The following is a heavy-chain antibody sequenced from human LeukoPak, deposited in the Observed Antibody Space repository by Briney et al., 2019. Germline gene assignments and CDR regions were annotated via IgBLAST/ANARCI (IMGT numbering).Heavy chain of an antibody. CDR3: AKGLGDYDISTYFDY. Sequence: HPGGSLRLSCAVSGFTFSSYSMNWVRQAPGKGLEWVSSISGSGGSTYYADSVKGRFTISRDNSKNTLYLQMNSLRAEDTAVYYCAKGLGDYDISTYFDYWGQGTLVTVSS. CDR2: ISGSGGST. CDR1: GFTFSSYS. J-gene: IGHJ4*02. V-gene: IGHV3-23*01. D-gene: IGHD3-9*01.